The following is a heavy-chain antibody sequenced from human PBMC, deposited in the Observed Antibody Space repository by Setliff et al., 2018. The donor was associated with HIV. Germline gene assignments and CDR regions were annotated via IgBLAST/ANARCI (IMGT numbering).Heavy chain of an antibody. J-gene: IGHJ4*02. CDR3: ARHDVVRGAIDN. CDR1: GFTFSNFA. Sequence: PGGSLRLSCTASGFTFSNFAITWVRQAPGKGLEWVSAIGGSGFGTYYADSVKGRFTISRDNSKNTLYLQMNSLRAEDTAIYYCARHDVVRGAIDNWGQGTLVTVSS. D-gene: IGHD3-10*01. CDR2: IGGSGFGT. V-gene: IGHV3-23*01.